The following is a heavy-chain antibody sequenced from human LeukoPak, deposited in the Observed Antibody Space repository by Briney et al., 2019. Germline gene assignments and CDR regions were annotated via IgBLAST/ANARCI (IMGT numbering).Heavy chain of an antibody. Sequence: ASVKVSCKASGYTFTGYYMHWVRQAPGQGLEWMGWINPNRGGTNYAQKFQGRVTMTRDTSISTAYMELSRLRSDDTAAYYCARDSGSGSYSPTYYYYYMDVWGKGTTVTVSS. CDR1: GYTFTGYY. V-gene: IGHV1-2*02. CDR2: INPNRGGT. D-gene: IGHD3-10*01. J-gene: IGHJ6*03. CDR3: ARDSGSGSYSPTYYYYYMDV.